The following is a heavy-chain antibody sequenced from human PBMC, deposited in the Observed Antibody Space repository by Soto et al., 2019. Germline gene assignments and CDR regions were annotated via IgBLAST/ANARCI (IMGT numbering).Heavy chain of an antibody. Sequence: EASVKVSCKASGGTFSSYAISWVRQAPGQGLEWMGGIIPIFGTANYAQKFQGRVTITADESTSTAYMELSSLRSEDTAVYYCASRITIFGVAPHRGAFDIWGQGTMVTVSS. CDR3: ASRITIFGVAPHRGAFDI. J-gene: IGHJ3*02. D-gene: IGHD3-3*01. CDR2: IIPIFGTA. CDR1: GGTFSSYA. V-gene: IGHV1-69*13.